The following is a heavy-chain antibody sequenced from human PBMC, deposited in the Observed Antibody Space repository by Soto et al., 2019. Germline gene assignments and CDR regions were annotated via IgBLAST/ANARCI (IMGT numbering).Heavy chain of an antibody. J-gene: IGHJ4*02. Sequence: GGSLRLSCAASGFTFSSYSMNWVRQAPGKGLEWVSYISSSSSTIYYADSVKGRFTISRDNAKNSLYLQMNSLRDEDTAVYYCARDSYDILTGYPNAFDYWGQGTLVTVSS. D-gene: IGHD3-9*01. CDR1: GFTFSSYS. V-gene: IGHV3-48*02. CDR3: ARDSYDILTGYPNAFDY. CDR2: ISSSSSTI.